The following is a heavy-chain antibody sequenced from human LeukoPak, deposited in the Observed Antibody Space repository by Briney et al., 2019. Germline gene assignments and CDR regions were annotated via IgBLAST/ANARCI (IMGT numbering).Heavy chain of an antibody. V-gene: IGHV1-18*01. D-gene: IGHD1-26*01. Sequence: ASVKVSCKASGYTFTSYGISWVRQAPGQGLEWMGWISVYHGNANYAQKVQGRVTMTTDTSTNTAYMELRSLRSDDTAVYYCARAGGWEVVDHTSWFDPWGQGTLVTVSS. J-gene: IGHJ5*02. CDR3: ARAGGWEVVDHTSWFDP. CDR2: ISVYHGNA. CDR1: GYTFTSYG.